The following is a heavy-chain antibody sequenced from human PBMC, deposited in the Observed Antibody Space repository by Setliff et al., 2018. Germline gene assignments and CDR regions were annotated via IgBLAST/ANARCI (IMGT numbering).Heavy chain of an antibody. CDR3: ARENMAKNFRGEHSDY. J-gene: IGHJ4*02. CDR2: INPSDGST. Sequence: ASVKVSCKASGYAFTTYYMHWVRQAPGQGLEWIGVINPSDGSTTYAQKFQGRVTMTRDTSTNTVYMQLSSLRSEDTAVYYCARENMAKNFRGEHSDYWGQGTLVTVSS. D-gene: IGHD3-10*01. CDR1: GYAFTTYY. V-gene: IGHV1-46*01.